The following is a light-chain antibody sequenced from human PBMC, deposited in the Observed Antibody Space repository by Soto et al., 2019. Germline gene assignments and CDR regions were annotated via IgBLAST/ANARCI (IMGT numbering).Light chain of an antibody. CDR3: QQHGSSPDHLT. J-gene: IGKJ5*01. V-gene: IGKV1-39*01. Sequence: DIQMTQSPSSLSASVGDRVTITCRASQSISSYLNWYQQKPGKAPKLLIYGASSRATGIPDRFSGSGSGTDFTLTISRLGPEDFAVFYCQQHGSSPDHLTFGQGTRLEIK. CDR1: QSISSY. CDR2: GAS.